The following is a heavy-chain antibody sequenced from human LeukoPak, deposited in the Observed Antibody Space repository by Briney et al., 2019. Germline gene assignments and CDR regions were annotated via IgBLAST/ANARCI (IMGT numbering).Heavy chain of an antibody. CDR3: ARAVRPRSAAATFYYYYMDV. Sequence: ASVKVSCKASGGTFSSYAISWVRQAPGQGLEWMGGIIPIFGTANYAQKFQGRVTITSDESTSTAYMELSSLRSEDTAVYYCARAVRPRSAAATFYYYYMDVWGKGTTVTVS. D-gene: IGHD6-13*01. V-gene: IGHV1-69*13. J-gene: IGHJ6*03. CDR1: GGTFSSYA. CDR2: IIPIFGTA.